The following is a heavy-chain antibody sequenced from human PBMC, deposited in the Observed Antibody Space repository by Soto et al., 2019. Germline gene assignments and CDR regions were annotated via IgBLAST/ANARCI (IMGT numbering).Heavy chain of an antibody. CDR2: IKQDGSEK. D-gene: IGHD2-15*01. Sequence: GGSLRLSCAASGFTFSSYWMSWVRQAPGKGLEWVANIKQDGSEKYYVDSVKGRFTISRDNAKNSLYLQMNSLRAEDTAVYYCAREGYCNGGSCYNGRFYWGQGSLVTVSS. J-gene: IGHJ4*02. V-gene: IGHV3-7*01. CDR1: GFTFSSYW. CDR3: AREGYCNGGSCYNGRFY.